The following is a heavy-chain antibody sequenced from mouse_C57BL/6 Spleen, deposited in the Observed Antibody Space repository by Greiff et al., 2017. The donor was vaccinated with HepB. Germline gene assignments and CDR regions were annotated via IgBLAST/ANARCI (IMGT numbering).Heavy chain of an antibody. V-gene: IGHV5-4*01. D-gene: IGHD4-1*01. Sequence: EVHLVESGGGLVKPGGSLKLSCAASGFTFSSYAMSWVSQTPGKRLEWVATISDGGSYTYYPDNVKGRFTISRDNAKNNLYLQMSDLKSEDTAMYYCARDRDWDFDYWGQGTTLTVSS. CDR3: ARDRDWDFDY. CDR2: ISDGGSYT. J-gene: IGHJ2*01. CDR1: GFTFSSYA.